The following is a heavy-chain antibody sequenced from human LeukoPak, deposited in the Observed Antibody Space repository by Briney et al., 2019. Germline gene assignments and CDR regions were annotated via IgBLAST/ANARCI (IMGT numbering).Heavy chain of an antibody. Sequence: VASVKVSCKASGYTLTSYGISWVRQAPGQGLEWMGWISAYNGNTNYAQKLQGRVTMTTDTSTSTAYMELRSLRSDDTAVYYCARDSNCSGGSCYSGWFDPWGQGTLVTVSS. D-gene: IGHD2-15*01. V-gene: IGHV1-18*01. J-gene: IGHJ5*02. CDR1: GYTLTSYG. CDR3: ARDSNCSGGSCYSGWFDP. CDR2: ISAYNGNT.